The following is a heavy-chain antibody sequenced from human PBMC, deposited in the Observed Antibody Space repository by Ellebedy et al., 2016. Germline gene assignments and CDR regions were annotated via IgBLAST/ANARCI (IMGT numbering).Heavy chain of an antibody. J-gene: IGHJ3*02. CDR1: GYTFSSYA. D-gene: IGHD2-8*01. CDR2: ISYDGSNK. CDR3: ASSNGHGFDI. Sequence: GGSLRLXCAASGYTFSSYAMHWVRQAPGKGLEWVAVISYDGSNKYYADSVKGRFTISRDNSKNTLYLQMNSLRAEDTAVYYCASSNGHGFDIWGQGTMVTVSS. V-gene: IGHV3-30*04.